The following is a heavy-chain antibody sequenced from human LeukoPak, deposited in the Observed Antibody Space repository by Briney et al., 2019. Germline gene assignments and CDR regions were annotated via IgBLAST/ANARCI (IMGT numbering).Heavy chain of an antibody. V-gene: IGHV3-74*03. D-gene: IGHD3-10*01. Sequence: GGSLRLSCAASGFTFSRYWMSWVRQAPGKGLVWVSRIKSDGTGILYEDFAEGRFTISRDNAKNALYLQMTSLREEDTAVYYCVRGQTIDYWGQGILVTVSS. CDR3: VRGQTIDY. CDR1: GFTFSRYW. J-gene: IGHJ4*02. CDR2: IKSDGTGI.